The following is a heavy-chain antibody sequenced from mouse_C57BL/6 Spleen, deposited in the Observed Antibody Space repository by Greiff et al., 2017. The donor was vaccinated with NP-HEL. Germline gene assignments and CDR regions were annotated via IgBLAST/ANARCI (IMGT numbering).Heavy chain of an antibody. Sequence: QVQLQQPGAELVMPGASVKLSCKASGYTFSSYWMHWVKQRPGQGLEWIGEIDPSDSYTNYNQKFKGKSTLTVDKSSSTAYMQLSSLTSEDSAVYYCARYGPYYFDYWGQGTTLTVSS. V-gene: IGHV1-69*01. CDR1: GYTFSSYW. CDR2: IDPSDSYT. CDR3: ARYGPYYFDY. D-gene: IGHD1-1*01. J-gene: IGHJ2*01.